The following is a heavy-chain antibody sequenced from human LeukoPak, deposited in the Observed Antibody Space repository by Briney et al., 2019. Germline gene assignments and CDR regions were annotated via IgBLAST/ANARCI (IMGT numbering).Heavy chain of an antibody. CDR3: AKDRYYDSSGSSFDY. D-gene: IGHD3-22*01. CDR1: GFTFSSYA. CDR2: ISGSGVST. J-gene: IGHJ4*02. V-gene: IGHV3-23*01. Sequence: PGGSLRLSCAASGFTFSSYAMSWVRQAPGKGLEWVSAISGSGVSTYYADSVKGRFTISRDNSKNTLYLQMNSLRAEDTAVYYCAKDRYYDSSGSSFDYWGQGTLVTVSS.